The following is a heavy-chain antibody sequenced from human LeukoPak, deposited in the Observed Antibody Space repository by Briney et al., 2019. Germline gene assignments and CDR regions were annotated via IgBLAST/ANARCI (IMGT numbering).Heavy chain of an antibody. D-gene: IGHD6-6*01. CDR3: ARHRPYKSIAARRGEGHFDY. J-gene: IGHJ4*02. CDR2: INHSGST. V-gene: IGHV4-34*01. CDR1: GGSFSGYY. Sequence: SETLSLTCAVYGGSFSGYYWSWIRQPPGKGLEWIGEINHSGSTNYNPSLKSRVTISVDTSKNQFSLKLSSVTAADTAVYYCARHRPYKSIAARRGEGHFDYWGQGTLVTVSS.